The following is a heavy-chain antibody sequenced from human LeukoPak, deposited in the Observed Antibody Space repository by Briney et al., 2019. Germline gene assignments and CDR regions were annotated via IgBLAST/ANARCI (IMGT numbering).Heavy chain of an antibody. CDR2: INHSGST. D-gene: IGHD3-10*01. CDR1: GGSFSGYY. V-gene: IGHV4-34*01. CDR3: ARGVTWFGSYFDY. J-gene: IGHJ4*02. Sequence: SETLSLTCAVYGGSFSGYYWSWIRQPPGKGLEWIGEINHSGSTNYNPSLKSRVTISVDTSTNQFSLKLSSVTAADTAVYYCARGVTWFGSYFDYWGQGTLVTVSS.